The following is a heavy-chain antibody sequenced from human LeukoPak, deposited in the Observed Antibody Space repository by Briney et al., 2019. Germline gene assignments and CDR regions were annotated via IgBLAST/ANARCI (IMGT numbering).Heavy chain of an antibody. CDR3: ARDLSSSGTYYFDY. Sequence: GSLRLSCAASGFTFSSYSMNWVHQAPGKVLEWVSSISSSSSYIYYADSVKGRFTISRDNAKNSLYLQMNSLRAEDTAVYYCARDLSSSGTYYFDYWGQGTLVTVSS. D-gene: IGHD6-13*01. CDR2: ISSSSSYI. V-gene: IGHV3-21*01. CDR1: GFTFSSYS. J-gene: IGHJ4*02.